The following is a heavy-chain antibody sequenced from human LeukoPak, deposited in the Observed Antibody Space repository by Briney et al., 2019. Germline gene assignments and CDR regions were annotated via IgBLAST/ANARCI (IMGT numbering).Heavy chain of an antibody. Sequence: GGSLRLSCAASGFTFSSYSMNWVRQAPGKGLEWVSSISSGSSYIYYADSVKGRFTISRDHAKNSLYLQMNSLRAEDTAVYYCVRERWLPNDAFDIWGQGTMVTVSS. CDR2: ISSGSSYI. CDR3: VRERWLPNDAFDI. V-gene: IGHV3-21*01. J-gene: IGHJ3*02. CDR1: GFTFSSYS. D-gene: IGHD5-24*01.